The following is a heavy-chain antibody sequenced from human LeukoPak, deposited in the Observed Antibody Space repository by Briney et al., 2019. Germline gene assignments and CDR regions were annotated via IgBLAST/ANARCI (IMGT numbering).Heavy chain of an antibody. CDR1: GFTFGDYA. CDR3: TAYDPSDYYGMDV. Sequence: GGSLRLSCTASGFTFGDYAMTWVRQAPGEGLEWVGFIRSKAYGGTTEFAASVKGRFIISRDDSKSIAYLQMNSLKTEDTAVYYCTAYDPSDYYGMDVWGQGTTVTIS. V-gene: IGHV3-49*04. CDR2: IRSKAYGGTT. D-gene: IGHD5-12*01. J-gene: IGHJ6*02.